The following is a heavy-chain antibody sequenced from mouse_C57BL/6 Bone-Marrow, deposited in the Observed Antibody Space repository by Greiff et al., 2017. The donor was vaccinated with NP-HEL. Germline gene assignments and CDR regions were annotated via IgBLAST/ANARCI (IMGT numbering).Heavy chain of an antibody. J-gene: IGHJ1*03. CDR3: ARNPAYYSNWYFDV. V-gene: IGHV1-58*01. CDR1: GYTFTSYG. D-gene: IGHD2-5*01. CDR2: IYIGNGYT. Sequence: EVKLMESGAELVRPGSSVKMSCKTSGYTFTSYGINWVKQRPGQGLEWIGYIYIGNGYTEYNEKFKGKATLTSDTSSSTAYMQLSSLTSEDSAIYFCARNPAYYSNWYFDVWGTGTTVTVSS.